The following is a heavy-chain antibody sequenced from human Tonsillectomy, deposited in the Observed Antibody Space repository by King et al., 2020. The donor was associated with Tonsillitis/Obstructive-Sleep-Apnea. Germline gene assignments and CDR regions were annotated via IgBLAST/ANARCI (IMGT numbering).Heavy chain of an antibody. CDR3: TRRTVTDCFDY. V-gene: IGHV1-2*02. CDR2: CNPNNGGT. J-gene: IGHJ4*02. Sequence: QLVQSGVEVKKPGASVKVSCKASGYTFTGYYMHWVRQAPGQGLESMGWCNPNNGGTKYAQQFQGRVTVTRDTSISTADMELSSLRSDDTAVYYFTRRTVTDCFDYWGQGTLVTVCS. D-gene: IGHD4-17*01. CDR1: GYTFTGYY.